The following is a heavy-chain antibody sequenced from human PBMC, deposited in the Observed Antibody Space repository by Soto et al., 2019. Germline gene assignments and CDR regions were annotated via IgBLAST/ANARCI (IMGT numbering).Heavy chain of an antibody. J-gene: IGHJ6*02. CDR3: ARENTGGGMDV. CDR1: GGSISSGGYY. CDR2: IYYSGST. D-gene: IGHD3-10*01. V-gene: IGHV4-31*03. Sequence: PSETLSLTCTVSGGSISSGGYYWSWIRQHPGKGLEWIGYIYYSGSTYYNPSPKSRVTISVDTSKNQFSLMLSSVTAEDTAVYYGARENTGGGMDVWGQGTTVTVSS.